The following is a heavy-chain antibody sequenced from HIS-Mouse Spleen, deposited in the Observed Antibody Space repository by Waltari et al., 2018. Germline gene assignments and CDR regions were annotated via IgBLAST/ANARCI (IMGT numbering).Heavy chain of an antibody. CDR2: INHSGST. CDR1: GGAFSGYY. V-gene: IGHV4-34*01. Sequence: QVQLQQWGAGLLKPSETLSLTCAVYGGAFSGYYWSWIRQPPGKGLEWIGEINHSGSTNYNPSLKSRVTISVDTYKNQFSLKLSSVTAADTAVYYCARGVTIFGYGMDVWGQGTTVTVSS. D-gene: IGHD3-9*01. CDR3: ARGVTIFGYGMDV. J-gene: IGHJ6*02.